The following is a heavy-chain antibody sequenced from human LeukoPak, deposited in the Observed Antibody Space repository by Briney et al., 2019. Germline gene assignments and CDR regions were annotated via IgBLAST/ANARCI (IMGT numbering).Heavy chain of an antibody. V-gene: IGHV4-39*07. D-gene: IGHD5-18*01. Sequence: PSETLSLTCTVSGGPISSSSYYWGWIRQAPGKGLEWIGSIYSSGSTYYNPSLKSRVTISVDTSKNQFSLKLSSVTAADTAVYYCARDGEGYSYGHGPYYYYMDVWGKGTTVTVSS. J-gene: IGHJ6*03. CDR2: IYSSGST. CDR1: GGPISSSSYY. CDR3: ARDGEGYSYGHGPYYYYMDV.